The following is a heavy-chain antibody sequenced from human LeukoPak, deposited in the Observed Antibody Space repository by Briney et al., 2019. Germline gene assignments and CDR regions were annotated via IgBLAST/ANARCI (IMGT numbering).Heavy chain of an antibody. V-gene: IGHV1-46*01. CDR3: AHTVYSGSPFDY. CDR1: GYTFTSYY. Sequence: ALVKVSCKASGYTFTSYYMHWVRQAPGQGLEWMGIISPSGGSTSYAQKFQGRVTMTRDTSTSTVYMELSSLRSEDTAVYYCAHTVYSGSPFDYWGQGTLVAVSS. J-gene: IGHJ4*02. CDR2: ISPSGGST. D-gene: IGHD1-26*01.